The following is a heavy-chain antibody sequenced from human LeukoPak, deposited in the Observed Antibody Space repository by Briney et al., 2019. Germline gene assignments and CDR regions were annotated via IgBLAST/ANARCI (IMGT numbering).Heavy chain of an antibody. J-gene: IGHJ4*02. Sequence: GASVKVSCKASGYTFTGYYMHWVRQAPGQGLEWMGWINPNSGGTNYAQKFQGRVTMTRDTSISTAYMELSRLRSDDTAVYYCARSLSKSIAVASGPLDYWGQGTLLTVSS. D-gene: IGHD6-19*01. CDR2: INPNSGGT. V-gene: IGHV1-2*02. CDR3: ARSLSKSIAVASGPLDY. CDR1: GYTFTGYY.